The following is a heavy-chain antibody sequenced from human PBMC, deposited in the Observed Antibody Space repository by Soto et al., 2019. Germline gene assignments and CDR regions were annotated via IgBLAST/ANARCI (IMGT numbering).Heavy chain of an antibody. J-gene: IGHJ5*02. V-gene: IGHV4-39*01. D-gene: IGHD2-21*02. CDR1: GGSISSSSYF. Sequence: SETLSLTCSVSGGSISSSSYFWGWIRQPPGKGLEWIGSIYYSGSTYYNPSLKSRVTVSVDTSKNQFSLKLSSVTAADTAVYYCARHPSDFWFDPWGQGTLVTVS. CDR2: IYYSGST. CDR3: ARHPSDFWFDP.